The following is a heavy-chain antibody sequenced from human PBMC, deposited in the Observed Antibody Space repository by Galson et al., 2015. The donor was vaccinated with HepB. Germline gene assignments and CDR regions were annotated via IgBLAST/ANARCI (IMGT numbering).Heavy chain of an antibody. V-gene: IGHV3-74*01. J-gene: IGHJ4*02. CDR1: GFTFSSYW. D-gene: IGHD3-10*01. Sequence: SLRLSCAASGFTFSSYWMHWVRQAPGKGLAWVSRINSDGSSTSYADSVKGRFTISRDNAKNTLYLQMNSLRAEDTAVYYCARVKMVRGVQTGRLFDYWGQGTLVTVSS. CDR3: ARVKMVRGVQTGRLFDY. CDR2: INSDGSST.